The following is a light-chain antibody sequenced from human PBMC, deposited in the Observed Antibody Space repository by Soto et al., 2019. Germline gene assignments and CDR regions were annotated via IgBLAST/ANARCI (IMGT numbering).Light chain of an antibody. Sequence: SALTQPPSASGSPGQSVTISCTGTSSDVGGYDYVSWYQQHPGKAPKLMIYEVDKRPSGVPDRFSGSKSDNTASLTVSGLQTDDEADYYCSSYAGSNILFGTGTKVTVL. CDR3: SSYAGSNIL. CDR2: EVD. V-gene: IGLV2-8*01. CDR1: SSDVGGYDY. J-gene: IGLJ1*01.